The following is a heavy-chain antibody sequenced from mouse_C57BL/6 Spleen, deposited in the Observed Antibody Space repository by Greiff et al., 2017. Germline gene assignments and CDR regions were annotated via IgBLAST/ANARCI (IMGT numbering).Heavy chain of an antibody. J-gene: IGHJ4*01. D-gene: IGHD1-1*01. CDR3: ERRHYYGSTDAMDY. Sequence: QVQLQQPGAELVKPGASVKLSCKASGYTFTSYWMHWVKQRPGQGLEWIGMIHPNSGSTNYNEKFKSKATLTVDKSSSTAYMQLSSLTSEASAVYSCERRHYYGSTDAMDYWGQGTSLTVSS. CDR1: GYTFTSYW. CDR2: IHPNSGST. V-gene: IGHV1-64*01.